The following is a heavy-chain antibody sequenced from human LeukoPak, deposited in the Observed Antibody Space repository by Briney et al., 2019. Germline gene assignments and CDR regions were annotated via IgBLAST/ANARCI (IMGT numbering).Heavy chain of an antibody. Sequence: PGGSLRLSCAASGFTFSSYEMNWVRQAPGKGLEWVSYISSSSSYIYYADSVKGRFTISRDNAKNSLYLQMNSLRAEDTAVYYCARDRPPNYYDSSGYPKPFDYWGQGTLVTVSS. CDR1: GFTFSSYE. J-gene: IGHJ4*02. V-gene: IGHV3-21*05. D-gene: IGHD3-22*01. CDR2: ISSSSSYI. CDR3: ARDRPPNYYDSSGYPKPFDY.